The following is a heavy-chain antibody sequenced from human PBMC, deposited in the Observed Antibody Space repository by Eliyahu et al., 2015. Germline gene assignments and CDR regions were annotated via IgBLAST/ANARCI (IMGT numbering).Heavy chain of an antibody. CDR2: ISWDGGST. CDR1: GFTXDXXT. CDR3: AKDLHPGYSYGLGNDY. V-gene: IGHV3-43*01. J-gene: IGHJ4*02. D-gene: IGHD5-18*01. Sequence: XXQLVXSGGVVVQPGGSLXLSCAASGFTXDXXTMXWVRQAPGKGLEXVSLISWDGGSTYYADSVKGRFTISRDNSKNSLYLQMNSLRTEDTALYYCAKDLHPGYSYGLGNDYWGQGTLVTVSS.